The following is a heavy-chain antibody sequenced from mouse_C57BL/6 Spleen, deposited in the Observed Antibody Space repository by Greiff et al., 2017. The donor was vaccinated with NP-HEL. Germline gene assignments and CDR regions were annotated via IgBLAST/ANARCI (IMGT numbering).Heavy chain of an antibody. CDR2: IDPSDSYT. Sequence: QVQLKQPGAELVKPGASVKLSCKASGYTFTSYWMQWVKQRPGQGLEWIGEIDPSDSYTNYNQKFKGKATLTVDTSSSTAYMQLSSLTSEDSAVYYCARWYGSSLYAMDYWGQGTSVTVSS. V-gene: IGHV1-50*01. CDR3: ARWYGSSLYAMDY. J-gene: IGHJ4*01. D-gene: IGHD1-1*01. CDR1: GYTFTSYW.